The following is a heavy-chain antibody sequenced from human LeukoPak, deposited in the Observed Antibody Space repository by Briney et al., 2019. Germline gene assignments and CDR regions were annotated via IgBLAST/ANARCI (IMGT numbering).Heavy chain of an antibody. CDR2: IYYSGNT. V-gene: IGHV4-39*01. D-gene: IGHD1-26*01. Sequence: PSETLSLTCTVSGGSISSSNYYWGWIRQPPGKGLEWLGTIYYSGNTYYNPSLKSRVAISVDTSKNQFSLNLNSVTAADMAIYYCARRNSGSPRRAWDYWGQGTLVTVSS. J-gene: IGHJ4*02. CDR3: ARRNSGSPRRAWDY. CDR1: GGSISSSNYY.